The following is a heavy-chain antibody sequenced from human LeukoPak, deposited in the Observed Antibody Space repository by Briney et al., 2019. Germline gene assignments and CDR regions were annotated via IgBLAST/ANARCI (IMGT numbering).Heavy chain of an antibody. J-gene: IGHJ4*02. CDR2: IIPIFGTA. CDR1: GGTFSSYA. CDR3: ARDEGAMEYAPAYVY. Sequence: SVKVSCKASGGTFSSYAISWVRQAPGQGLEWMGGIIPIFGTANYAQKFQGRVTITTDESPSTAYMELSSLRSEDTAVYYCARDEGAMEYAPAYVYWGQGTLVTVSS. D-gene: IGHD2-2*01. V-gene: IGHV1-69*05.